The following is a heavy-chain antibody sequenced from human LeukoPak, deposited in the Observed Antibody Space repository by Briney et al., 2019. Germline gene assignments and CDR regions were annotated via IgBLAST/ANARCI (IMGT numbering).Heavy chain of an antibody. D-gene: IGHD4-23*01. CDR3: ARDLRVDYGGINYYYYYMDV. CDR2: INHSGST. Sequence: SETLSLTCTVSGGSISSSSYYWGWIRQPSGKGLEWIGEINHSGSTNYNPSLKSRVTISVDTSKNQFSLKLSSVTAADTAVYYCARDLRVDYGGINYYYYYMDVWGKGTTVTVSS. CDR1: GGSISSSSYY. V-gene: IGHV4-39*07. J-gene: IGHJ6*03.